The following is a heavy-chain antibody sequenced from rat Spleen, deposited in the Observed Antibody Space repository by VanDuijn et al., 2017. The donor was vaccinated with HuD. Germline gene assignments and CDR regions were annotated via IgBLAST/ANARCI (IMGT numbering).Heavy chain of an antibody. CDR2: IIYDGIRT. Sequence: EVQMVESGGGLVQPGRSLKLSCAASGFTFSDYNMAWVRQAPKKGLEWVATIIYDGIRTYYRDSVKGRFTISRDNAKSTLSLQMDSLRSEDTATYYCARRHYGYTDYFDYWGQGVMVTVSS. D-gene: IGHD1-9*01. J-gene: IGHJ2*01. V-gene: IGHV5S10*01. CDR1: GFTFSDYN. CDR3: ARRHYGYTDYFDY.